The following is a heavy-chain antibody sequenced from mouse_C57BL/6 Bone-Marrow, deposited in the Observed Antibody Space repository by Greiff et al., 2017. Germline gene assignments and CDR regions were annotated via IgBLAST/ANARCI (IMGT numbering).Heavy chain of an antibody. D-gene: IGHD2-14*01. CDR2: IHPNSGST. CDR1: GYTFTSYW. V-gene: IGHV1-64*01. Sequence: VQLQQPGAELVKPGASVKLSCKASGYTFTSYWMHWVKQRPGQGLEWIGMIHPNSGSTNYNEKFKSKATLTVDKSSSTAYMQLSSLTSEDSAVYYGAREGRRPYYFDYWGQGNTLTVSS. CDR3: AREGRRPYYFDY. J-gene: IGHJ2*01.